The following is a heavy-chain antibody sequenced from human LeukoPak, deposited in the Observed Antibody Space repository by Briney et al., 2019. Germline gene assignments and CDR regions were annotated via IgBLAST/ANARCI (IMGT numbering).Heavy chain of an antibody. J-gene: IGHJ4*02. Sequence: GGSLRLSCAASGFTFSSYATSWVRQAPGKGLEWVSAISGSGGSTYYADSVKGRFTISKDNSKNTLYLQMNSLRAEDTAVYYCAKDPTMIVVVTWGQGTLVTVSS. D-gene: IGHD3-22*01. CDR3: AKDPTMIVVVT. CDR1: GFTFSSYA. V-gene: IGHV3-23*01. CDR2: ISGSGGST.